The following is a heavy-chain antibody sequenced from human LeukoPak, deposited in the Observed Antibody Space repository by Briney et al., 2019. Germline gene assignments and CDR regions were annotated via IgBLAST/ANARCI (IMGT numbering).Heavy chain of an antibody. J-gene: IGHJ6*02. CDR2: IRYDGSNK. V-gene: IGHV3-30*02. CDR1: GFTFSSYG. CDR3: AKELSPPNYYYYYGMDV. D-gene: IGHD3-16*02. Sequence: PGGSLRLSCAASGFTFSSYGMHWVRQAPGKGLERVAFIRYDGSNKYYADSVKGRFTISRDNSKNTLYLQMNSLRAEDTAVYYCAKELSPPNYYYYYGMDVWGQGTTVTVSS.